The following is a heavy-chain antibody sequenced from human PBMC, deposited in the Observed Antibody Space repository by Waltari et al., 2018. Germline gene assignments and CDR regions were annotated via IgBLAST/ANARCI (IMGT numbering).Heavy chain of an antibody. CDR2: INHSGST. J-gene: IGHJ4*02. V-gene: IGHV4-34*01. D-gene: IGHD6-13*01. Sequence: QVQLQQWGAGLLKPSETLSLTGAVYGGSFSGYYWSWIRQPPGKGLEWIGEINHSGSTNYNPSLKSRVTISVDTSKNQFSLKLSSVTAADPAVYYCARARIAAAGTDYWCQGTLVTVSS. CDR3: ARARIAAAGTDY. CDR1: GGSFSGYY.